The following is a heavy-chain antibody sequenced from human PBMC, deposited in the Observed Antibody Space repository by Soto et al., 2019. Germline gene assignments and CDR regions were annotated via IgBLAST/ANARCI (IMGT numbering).Heavy chain of an antibody. CDR1: GFSFSDRY. D-gene: IGHD3-22*01. J-gene: IGHJ4*02. Sequence: QVQLVESGGNLVKPGGSLRLSCAASGFSFSDRYMSWLRQAPGKGLEWVSYISPDGTNIHHADSVRGRFTISRDNAKNSLYLQMGSLSAVGTAVYFCVTERQWFFDYGGQGVLVTVSS. CDR3: VTERQWFFDY. CDR2: ISPDGTNI. V-gene: IGHV3-11*01.